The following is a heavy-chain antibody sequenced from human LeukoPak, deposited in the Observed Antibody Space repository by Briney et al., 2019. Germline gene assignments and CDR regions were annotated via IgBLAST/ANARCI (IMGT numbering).Heavy chain of an antibody. J-gene: IGHJ4*02. CDR2: IKEDGSVK. D-gene: IGHD4-11*01. Sequence: GGSLRLSCVASGFTFSNYRMSWLRQAPGKGLEWMANIKEDGSVKYYVDSLEGRFTISRDNAKNSLYLQMNSLRAEDTAVYYCARDHDYQSFDYWGQGTLVTVSS. CDR1: GFTFSNYR. V-gene: IGHV3-7*01. CDR3: ARDHDYQSFDY.